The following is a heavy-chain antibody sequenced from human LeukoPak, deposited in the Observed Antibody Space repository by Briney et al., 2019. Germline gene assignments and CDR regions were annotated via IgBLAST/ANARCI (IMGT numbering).Heavy chain of an antibody. D-gene: IGHD4-17*01. Sequence: GGSLRLSCAASGFTFSSYSMNWVRQAPGKGLEWVSSISSSSSYIYYADSVKGRFTISRDNAKNSLYLQMNSLRAEDTAVYYCAKIDLTTINFDYWGQGTLVTVSS. V-gene: IGHV3-21*04. CDR1: GFTFSSYS. CDR2: ISSSSSYI. J-gene: IGHJ4*02. CDR3: AKIDLTTINFDY.